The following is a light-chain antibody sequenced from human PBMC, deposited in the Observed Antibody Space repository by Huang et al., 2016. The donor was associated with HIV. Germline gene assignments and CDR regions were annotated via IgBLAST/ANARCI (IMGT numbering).Light chain of an antibody. J-gene: IGKJ4*01. Sequence: DIQMTQSPSSLSASVGDRVTITCQASQDISNYLNWYHQKPGKAPKRLIYDASNLETGVPSRFSGSGSGTEFTFTISSLQPEDIATYYCQQFDNLPLTFGGGTKVEI. V-gene: IGKV1-33*01. CDR1: QDISNY. CDR3: QQFDNLPLT. CDR2: DAS.